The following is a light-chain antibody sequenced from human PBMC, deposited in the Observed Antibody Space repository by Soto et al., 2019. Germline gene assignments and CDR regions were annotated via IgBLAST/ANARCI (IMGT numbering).Light chain of an antibody. Sequence: QSVPTQPPSVSGAPGQRVTISCTGSGSDIGAGYDVHWYQQLPGAAPKLLIYGTNNRPSGVPDRFSGSKSGMSASLAITGLQAADEANYYCQSYDNSLSGSRVFGGETKLTVL. V-gene: IGLV1-40*01. CDR1: GSDIGAGYD. CDR2: GTN. CDR3: QSYDNSLSGSRV. J-gene: IGLJ3*02.